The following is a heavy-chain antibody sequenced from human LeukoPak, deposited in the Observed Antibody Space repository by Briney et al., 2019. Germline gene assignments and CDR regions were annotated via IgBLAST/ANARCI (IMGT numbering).Heavy chain of an antibody. Sequence: GGSLRLSCSASGFTLRDYAMHWVRQAPGKGLEWLAVVIYDGSDKYYADSVKGRFTISRDNSKNTLFLQMNRLRTEDTGVYYCARNYDNSGYYYVGGESWGQGTLVTVSP. V-gene: IGHV3-30-3*01. CDR3: ARNYDNSGYYYVGGES. D-gene: IGHD3-22*01. CDR1: GFTLRDYA. CDR2: VIYDGSDK. J-gene: IGHJ5*02.